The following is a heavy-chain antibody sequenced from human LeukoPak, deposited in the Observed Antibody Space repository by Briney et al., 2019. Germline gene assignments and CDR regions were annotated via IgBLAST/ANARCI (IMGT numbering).Heavy chain of an antibody. CDR2: ISGSGGNT. CDR3: AKDLNRPYRMDV. D-gene: IGHD2/OR15-2a*01. Sequence: GGTLRLSCAASGFTFSNYGMSWVRQAPGKGLEWVSTISGSGGNTYYADSVKGRFTISRDNSKNTLYLQMNSLRAEDTAVYYCAKDLNRPYRMDVWGKGATVTVSS. CDR1: GFTFSNYG. J-gene: IGHJ6*03. V-gene: IGHV3-23*01.